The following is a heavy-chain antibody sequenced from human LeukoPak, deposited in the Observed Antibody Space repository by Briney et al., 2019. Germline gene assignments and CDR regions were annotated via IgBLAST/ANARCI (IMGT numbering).Heavy chain of an antibody. CDR3: ARGGFSNEEFDP. CDR1: GYTFTDYY. Sequence: ASVKVSCKASGYTFTDYYVHWVRLAPGQGLEWMGWINPNSGGSNYAQKSQGRVTMTRDTSINTAYMELSRLRYDDTAVYYCARGGFSNEEFDPWGQGTLVTVSS. V-gene: IGHV1-2*02. J-gene: IGHJ5*02. D-gene: IGHD3-3*01. CDR2: INPNSGGS.